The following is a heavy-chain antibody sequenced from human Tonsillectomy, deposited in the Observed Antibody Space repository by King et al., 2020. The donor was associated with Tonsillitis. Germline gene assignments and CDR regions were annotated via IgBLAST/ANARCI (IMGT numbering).Heavy chain of an antibody. CDR3: VREGGEPGAGGFDF. D-gene: IGHD3-16*01. V-gene: IGHV3-23*01. CDR2: IASTGRET. CDR1: GFTLRNYA. J-gene: IGHJ4*02. Sequence: VQSGGSLRLSCAASGFTLRNYAMTWVRQAPGKGLEWVSTIASTGRETYYADSVKGRFTISRDISKNTLSLQMNSLRAEDTAVYHCVREGGEPGAGGFDFWGQGTLVTVSS.